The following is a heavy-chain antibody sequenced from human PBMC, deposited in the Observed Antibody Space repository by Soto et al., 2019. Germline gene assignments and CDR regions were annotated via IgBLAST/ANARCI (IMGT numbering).Heavy chain of an antibody. CDR2: ISGSSTSI. CDR3: ARGWDYTSVTYSINFDC. CDR1: GFAFSSYS. V-gene: IGHV3-21*01. D-gene: IGHD3-10*01. J-gene: IGHJ4*02. Sequence: EVQLVESGGGLVKPGGSLRLSCAASGFAFSSYSMNWVRQAPGKGLEWVSSISGSSTSIYYADSVKGRFTISRDNAKNSLYLQMNGLRAGDTALYYCARGWDYTSVTYSINFDCWGRGTLVTVAS.